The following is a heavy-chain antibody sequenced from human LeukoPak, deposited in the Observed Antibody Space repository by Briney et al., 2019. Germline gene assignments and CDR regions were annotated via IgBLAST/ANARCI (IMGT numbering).Heavy chain of an antibody. CDR1: GFTFSSYA. CDR3: AKDKEVYSSSWRYFDY. V-gene: IGHV3-23*01. CDR2: ISGSGGST. Sequence: GGSLRLSRAASGFTFSSYAVSWVRQAPGKGLEWVSAISGSGGSTYYADSVKGRFTISRDNSKNTLYLQMNSLRAEDTAVYYCAKDKEVYSSSWRYFDYWGQGTLVTVSS. J-gene: IGHJ4*02. D-gene: IGHD6-13*01.